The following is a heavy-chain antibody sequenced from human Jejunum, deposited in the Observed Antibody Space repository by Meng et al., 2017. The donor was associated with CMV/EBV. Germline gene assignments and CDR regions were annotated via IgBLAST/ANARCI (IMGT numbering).Heavy chain of an antibody. V-gene: IGHV3-23*01. J-gene: IGHJ4*02. D-gene: IGHD2-15*01. CDR3: VRDQLVVVPVGGFDS. CDR1: GFTFNNYA. Sequence: GFTFNNYAMTWVRQAPGKGLEWVSSISGNSGRTVYADSVEGRFTITRDESENTLNLFMRGLRPNDSATYYCVRDQLVVVPVGGFDSWGQGTLVTVSS. CDR2: ISGNSGRT.